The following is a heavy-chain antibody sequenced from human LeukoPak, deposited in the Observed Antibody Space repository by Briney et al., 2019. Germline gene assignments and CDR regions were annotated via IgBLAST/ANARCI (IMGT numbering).Heavy chain of an antibody. J-gene: IGHJ4*02. Sequence: GASVKVSCKASGGTFSNYVINWVRQTPGQGLEWMGGIIPIFGTTNYAQRFQGRVTITTDKSTNTAYMELSSLRSEDTAVYYCAREGTTTYFDYWGQGTLVTVSS. CDR3: AREGTTTYFDY. CDR1: GGTFSNYV. D-gene: IGHD1-7*01. CDR2: IIPIFGTT. V-gene: IGHV1-69*05.